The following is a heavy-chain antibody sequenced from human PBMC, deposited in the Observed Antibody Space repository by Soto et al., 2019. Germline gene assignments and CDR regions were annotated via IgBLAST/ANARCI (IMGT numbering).Heavy chain of an antibody. CDR3: ARRYCSSASCPRNYYGMDV. J-gene: IGHJ6*02. CDR1: GYNFASYW. CDR2: IDPIDSYT. D-gene: IGHD2-2*01. Sequence: LGESLKISCQGSGYNFASYWISWVRQMPGKGLEWMGRIDPIDSYTNYSPSFQGHVTISADKSISTAHLQWSSLKASDTAMYYCARRYCSSASCPRNYYGMDVWGQGTTVTVSS. V-gene: IGHV5-10-1*01.